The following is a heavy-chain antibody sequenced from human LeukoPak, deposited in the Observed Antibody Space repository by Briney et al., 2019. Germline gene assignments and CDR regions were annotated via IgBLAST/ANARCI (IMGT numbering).Heavy chain of an antibody. J-gene: IGHJ6*02. CDR1: GYTFTSYA. Sequence: ASVKVSCEASGYTFTSYAMHWVRQAPGQRLEWMGWINAGNGNTKYSQKFQGRVTITRDTSASTAYMELSSLRSEDTAVYYCASSRGADQLLTDNYYYYGMDVWGQGTTVTVSS. V-gene: IGHV1-3*01. D-gene: IGHD2-2*01. CDR2: INAGNGNT. CDR3: ASSRGADQLLTDNYYYYGMDV.